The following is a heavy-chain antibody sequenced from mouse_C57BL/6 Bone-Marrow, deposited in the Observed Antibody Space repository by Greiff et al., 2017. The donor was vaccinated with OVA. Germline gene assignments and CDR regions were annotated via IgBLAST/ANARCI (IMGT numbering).Heavy chain of an antibody. CDR3: AKPEVVATFDY. D-gene: IGHD1-1*01. CDR1: GFSLTSYG. Sequence: VQRVESGPGLVAPSQSLSITCTVSGFSLTSYGVSWVRQPPGKGLEWLGVICGDGSTTYHSALISRLSISKDNSKSQVFLKLNSLQTDDTATYYCAKPEVVATFDYWGKGTTLTVSS. CDR2: ICGDGST. J-gene: IGHJ2*01. V-gene: IGHV2-3*01.